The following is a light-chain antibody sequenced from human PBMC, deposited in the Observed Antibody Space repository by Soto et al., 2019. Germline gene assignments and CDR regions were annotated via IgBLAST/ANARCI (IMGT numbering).Light chain of an antibody. Sequence: DIQMTQSPSTLSASVGDRVTITCRASQSISSWLAWYQQKPGKAPKLLIYKASSLESGVTSRFSGSGSGTEFTLTISSLQPDDFAAYYCQQYNIYSPYTFGQGTKLQIK. CDR3: QQYNIYSPYT. J-gene: IGKJ2*01. CDR1: QSISSW. V-gene: IGKV1-5*03. CDR2: KAS.